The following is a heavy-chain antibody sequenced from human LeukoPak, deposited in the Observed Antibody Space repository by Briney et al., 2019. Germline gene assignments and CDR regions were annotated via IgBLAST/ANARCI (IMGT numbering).Heavy chain of an antibody. CDR3: AIEGHYYGSGSYYNPFPSNHDAFDI. J-gene: IGHJ3*02. Sequence: GESLKISCKGSGYSFTSYWIGWVHQMPGKGLEWMGIIYPGDSDTRYSPSFQGQVTISADKSISTAYLQWSSLKASDTAMYYCAIEGHYYGSGSYYNPFPSNHDAFDIWGQGTMVTVSS. CDR2: IYPGDSDT. V-gene: IGHV5-51*07. D-gene: IGHD3-10*01. CDR1: GYSFTSYW.